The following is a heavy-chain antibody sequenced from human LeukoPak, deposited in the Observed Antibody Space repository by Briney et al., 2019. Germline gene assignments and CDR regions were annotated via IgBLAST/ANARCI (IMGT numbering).Heavy chain of an antibody. CDR3: ARGQGDYVWGNQYYFDY. D-gene: IGHD3-16*01. Sequence: ASVKVSCKASGGTFSSYAISWVRQAPGQGLEWMGGIIPIFGTANYAQKFQGRVTITADESTSTAYMELSSLRSEDTAVYYCARGQGDYVWGNQYYFDYWGQGTLVTVSS. CDR2: IIPIFGTA. V-gene: IGHV1-69*13. CDR1: GGTFSSYA. J-gene: IGHJ4*02.